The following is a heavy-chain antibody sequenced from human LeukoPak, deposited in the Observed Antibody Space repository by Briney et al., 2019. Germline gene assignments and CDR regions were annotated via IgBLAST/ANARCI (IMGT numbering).Heavy chain of an antibody. CDR1: GFTFGDYV. D-gene: IGHD5/OR15-5a*01. J-gene: IGHJ4*02. Sequence: PGGSLRLSCTASGFTFGDYVMSWFRQAPGKGLEWVGFIRSKAYGGTTEYAASVKGRFTISRDDSKSIAYLQMNSLRAEDTAVYYCARDGGWSVDGIDYWGQGTLVTVSS. V-gene: IGHV3-49*03. CDR3: ARDGGWSVDGIDY. CDR2: IRSKAYGGTT.